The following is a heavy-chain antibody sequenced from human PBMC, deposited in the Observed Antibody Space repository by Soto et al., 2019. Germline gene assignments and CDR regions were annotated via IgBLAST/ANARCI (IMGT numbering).Heavy chain of an antibody. CDR1: GYTFTSYG. J-gene: IGHJ4*02. Sequence: ASVKVSCKASGYTFTSYGISWVRQAPGQGLEWMGWISAYNGNTNYAQKLQGRVTMTTDTSTSTAYMELRSLRSDDTAVYYCAIDLTQDYDILTGPDYWGQGNLVPVS. CDR3: AIDLTQDYDILTGPDY. CDR2: ISAYNGNT. D-gene: IGHD3-9*01. V-gene: IGHV1-18*01.